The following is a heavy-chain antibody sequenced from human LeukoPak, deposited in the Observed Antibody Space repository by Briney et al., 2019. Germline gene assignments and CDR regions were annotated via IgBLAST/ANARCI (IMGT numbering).Heavy chain of an antibody. CDR3: ATGGKLDFWSGYHIDN. Sequence: GGSLRLSCEVSGFTFSSNAMHWVRQAPGKGLEWVAVISYDGSNKNFADSVKGRFTVSRDNSKHTLYLHMNSLRSDDTAMYYCATGGKLDFWSGYHIDNWGQGTLVTVSS. J-gene: IGHJ4*02. CDR1: GFTFSSNA. D-gene: IGHD3-3*01. V-gene: IGHV3-30*04. CDR2: ISYDGSNK.